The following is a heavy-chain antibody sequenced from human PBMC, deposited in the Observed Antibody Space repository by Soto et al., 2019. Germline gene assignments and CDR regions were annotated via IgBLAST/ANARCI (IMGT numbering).Heavy chain of an antibody. CDR3: ARSLVVVTAADY. Sequence: GASVKVSCKASGYTFTGYAMHWVRQAPGQRLEWMGWINAGNDNTKYSQKFQGRVTITRDTSASTAYMELSSLRSEDTAVYYCARSLVVVTAADYWGQGTLVTVSS. J-gene: IGHJ4*02. CDR1: GYTFTGYA. V-gene: IGHV1-3*01. D-gene: IGHD2-21*02. CDR2: INAGNDNT.